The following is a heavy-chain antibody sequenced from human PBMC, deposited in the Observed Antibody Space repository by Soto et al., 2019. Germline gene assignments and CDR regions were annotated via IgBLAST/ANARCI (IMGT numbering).Heavy chain of an antibody. CDR3: SWWLSPY. Sequence: SGGSLRLSCAASGLAVSSNYMSWVRQAPGKGLEWVSYISSSSSTIYYADSVKGRFTISRDNAKNSLYLQMNSLRDEDTAVYYCSWWLSPYWGQGTLVTVS. CDR2: ISSSSSTI. CDR1: GLAVSSNY. J-gene: IGHJ4*02. V-gene: IGHV3-48*02. D-gene: IGHD2-8*02.